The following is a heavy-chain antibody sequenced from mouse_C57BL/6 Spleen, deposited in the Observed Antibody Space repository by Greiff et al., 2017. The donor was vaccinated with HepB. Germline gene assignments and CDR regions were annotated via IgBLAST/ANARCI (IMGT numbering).Heavy chain of an antibody. Sequence: QVQLQQPGAELVRPGSSVKLSCKASGYTFTSYWMHWVKQRPIQGLEWIGNIDPSDSETHYNQKFKDKATLTVDKSSSTAYMQLSSLTSEDSAVYYCARALPNWHWYFDVWGTGTTVTGSS. V-gene: IGHV1-52*01. CDR2: IDPSDSET. CDR3: ARALPNWHWYFDV. J-gene: IGHJ1*03. D-gene: IGHD4-1*01. CDR1: GYTFTSYW.